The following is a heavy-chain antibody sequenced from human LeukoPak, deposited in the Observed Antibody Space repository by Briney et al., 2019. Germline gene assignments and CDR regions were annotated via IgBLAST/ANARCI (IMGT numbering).Heavy chain of an antibody. V-gene: IGHV4-39*01. CDR1: GGSISRSSYY. CDR3: ARHDSSGPYNAFDI. D-gene: IGHD3-22*01. CDR2: IYYGGST. Sequence: SETLPLTCTVSGGSISRSSYYWGWIRQPPGKGLEWIVTIYYGGSTYYNPSLKSRVTISVDTSKNQFSLKLSSVTAADTAVYFCARHDSSGPYNAFDIWGQGTMVTVSS. J-gene: IGHJ3*02.